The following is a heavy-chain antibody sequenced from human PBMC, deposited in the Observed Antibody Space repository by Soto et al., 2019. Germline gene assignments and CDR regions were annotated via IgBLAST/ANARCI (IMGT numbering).Heavy chain of an antibody. J-gene: IGHJ4*02. CDR3: AKNDDSFYY. CDR1: GFTFRSYG. V-gene: IGHV3-30*18. Sequence: GGSLRSSFVASGFTFRSYGMHWVRQAAGKGLELVAVTAYDESEKHYAYSVKGRFTISRDNSRNMLFLQMNSLRPEDTAVYYCAKNDDSFYYWGQAT. CDR2: TAYDESEK.